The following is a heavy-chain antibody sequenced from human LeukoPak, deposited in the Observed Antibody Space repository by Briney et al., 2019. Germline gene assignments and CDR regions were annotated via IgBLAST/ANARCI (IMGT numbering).Heavy chain of an antibody. CDR1: VGTFSSYA. D-gene: IGHD2-21*02. V-gene: IGHV1-69*05. J-gene: IGHJ4*02. Sequence: AAVKVSCKASVGTFSSYAISWVRQAPRQGLEWMGGIISIFGTANYAQKFQGRVTITTDESTSTAYMELSSLRSEDTAVYYCARDRGYCGGDCYSGYLDYWGQGTMVTVSS. CDR3: ARDRGYCGGDCYSGYLDY. CDR2: IISIFGTA.